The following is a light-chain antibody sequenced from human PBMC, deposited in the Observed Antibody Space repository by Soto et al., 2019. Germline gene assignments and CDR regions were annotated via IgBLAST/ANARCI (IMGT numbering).Light chain of an antibody. Sequence: EIVLTQSPGTLSLSPGERATLSCRASQSVSSSYLSWYQQKPGQAPRLLIYGVSTRATGTPDRFSGSGSGTDFTLTISSLQPEDFALYYCQQYGRSPLTFGGGTKVEMK. J-gene: IGKJ4*01. CDR2: GVS. CDR1: QSVSSSY. CDR3: QQYGRSPLT. V-gene: IGKV3-20*01.